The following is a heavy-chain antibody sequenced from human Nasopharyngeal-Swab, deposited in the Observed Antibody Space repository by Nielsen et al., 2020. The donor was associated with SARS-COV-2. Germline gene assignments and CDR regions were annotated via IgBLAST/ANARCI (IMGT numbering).Heavy chain of an antibody. CDR3: ARENIVVVPAATYYYGMDV. D-gene: IGHD2-2*01. Sequence: ASVKVSCKASGYTFTSYGISWVRQAPGQGLEWMGWISAYNGNTNYAQKLQGRVTMTTDTSTSTAYMELRSLRSDDTAGYYCARENIVVVPAATYYYGMDVWGQGTTVTVSS. V-gene: IGHV1-18*01. J-gene: IGHJ6*02. CDR2: ISAYNGNT. CDR1: GYTFTSYG.